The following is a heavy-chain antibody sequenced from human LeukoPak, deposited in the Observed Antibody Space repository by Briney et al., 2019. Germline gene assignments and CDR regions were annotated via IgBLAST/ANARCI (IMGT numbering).Heavy chain of an antibody. D-gene: IGHD4-17*01. V-gene: IGHV3-23*01. CDR3: AKVYADYGRYDY. CDR2: ISDDDIRT. Sequence: GGSLRLSCVASGFSFSNFAMAWVRQAPGKGLEWVSSISDDDIRTYYADSVKGRFTISRDNSKNSLFLQMSSLRVEDTAVYYCAKVYADYGRYDYWGQGTLVTVSS. CDR1: GFSFSNFA. J-gene: IGHJ4*02.